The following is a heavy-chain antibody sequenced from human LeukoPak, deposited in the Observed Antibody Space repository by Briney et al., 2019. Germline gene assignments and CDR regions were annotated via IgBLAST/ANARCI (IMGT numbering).Heavy chain of an antibody. D-gene: IGHD3-22*01. V-gene: IGHV3-53*01. CDR3: AGTIVGKWAIDY. J-gene: IGHJ4*02. Sequence: GGSLRLSRAASGFTVSRNYMTWVRQAPRKGLEWVSVIYSGGSTYYADSVKGRFTISRDNSKNTLYLQMNSLRAEDTAVYYCAGTIVGKWAIDYWGQGTLVTVSS. CDR1: GFTVSRNY. CDR2: IYSGGST.